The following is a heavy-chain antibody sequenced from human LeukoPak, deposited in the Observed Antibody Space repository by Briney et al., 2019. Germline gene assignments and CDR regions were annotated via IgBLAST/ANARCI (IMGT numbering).Heavy chain of an antibody. D-gene: IGHD4-17*01. J-gene: IGHJ4*02. CDR2: ISSSSSYI. CDR3: AWIDYVDYDLDD. CDR1: GFTFSGYS. V-gene: IGHV3-21*01. Sequence: KSGGSLRLSSAAPGFTFSGYSINWVRQAPGKGLEWVSSISSSSSYIYYADSVKGRFTISRDNAKNSLYLQMNSLRAEDTAVYYCAWIDYVDYDLDDWGQGTLVTVSS.